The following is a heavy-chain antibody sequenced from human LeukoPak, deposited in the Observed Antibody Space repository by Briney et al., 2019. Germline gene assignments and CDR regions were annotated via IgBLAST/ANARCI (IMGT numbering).Heavy chain of an antibody. V-gene: IGHV1-46*01. CDR1: GYTFTTDY. J-gene: IGHJ6*03. CDR2: INPSGGST. CDR3: ARSSGRSPNRDYMDV. Sequence: GASVKVSCKASGYTFTTDYMHWVRQAPGQGLEWMGIINPSGGSTSYAQKFQGRLTMTRDTSTSTVYMELRSLRSEDTAVYHCARSSGRSPNRDYMDVWGKGTTVTISS. D-gene: IGHD1-14*01.